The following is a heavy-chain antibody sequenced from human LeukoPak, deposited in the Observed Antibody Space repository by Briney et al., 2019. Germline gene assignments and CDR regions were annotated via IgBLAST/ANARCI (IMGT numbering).Heavy chain of an antibody. CDR3: ARSTYYYGSGSYSFDY. V-gene: IGHV3-69-1*02. CDR2: ISTSGNT. D-gene: IGHD3-10*01. Sequence: GGSLRLSCIGSGFPLSKYAMNWVRQAPGKGLEWVSLISTSGNTHYADSVKGRFTISRDNAKNSLYLQMNSLRAEDTAVYYCARSTYYYGSGSYSFDYWGQGTLVTVSS. J-gene: IGHJ4*02. CDR1: GFPLSKYA.